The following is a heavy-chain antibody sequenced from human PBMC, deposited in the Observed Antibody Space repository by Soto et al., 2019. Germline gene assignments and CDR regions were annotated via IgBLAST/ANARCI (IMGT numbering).Heavy chain of an antibody. V-gene: IGHV3-23*01. Sequence: PGGSLRLACPASGFTFSTYAMNWVRQAPGKGLGWVSGITSNGDNRYYADSVKGRFTISRGNPRNTLYLQMNSLRADDTAVYYCAKESSRNSSPYWGQGTLVTVSS. CDR1: GFTFSTYA. D-gene: IGHD4-4*01. J-gene: IGHJ4*02. CDR2: ITSNGDNR. CDR3: AKESSRNSSPY.